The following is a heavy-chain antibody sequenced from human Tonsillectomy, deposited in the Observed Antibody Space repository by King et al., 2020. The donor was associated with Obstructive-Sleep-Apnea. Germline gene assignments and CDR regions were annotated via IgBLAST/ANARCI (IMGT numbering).Heavy chain of an antibody. CDR2: ISYDGSNK. Sequence: VQLVESGGGVVQPGRSLRLSCVASGFNFSSYAMHWVRQAPGKGLEWVAVISYDGSNKYYADSVKGRFTISRDNSKNTLYLQMNSLRTDDTAIYFCAREEPFSSLRYFDLRGPDPLVTVSS. J-gene: IGHJ2*01. CDR1: GFNFSSYA. D-gene: IGHD3-3*02. V-gene: IGHV3-30*04. CDR3: AREEPFSSLRYFDL.